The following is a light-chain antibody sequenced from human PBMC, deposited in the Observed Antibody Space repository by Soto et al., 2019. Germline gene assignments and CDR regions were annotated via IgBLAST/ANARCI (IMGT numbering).Light chain of an antibody. J-gene: IGLJ2*01. Sequence: QSVLTQPPSASGTPGQRVSISCSGGRSNIGSNLVSWYQQLPGTAPKLLLYFNDQRPSGVPDRFSGSKSGTSASLAVSELQSEDEADYFCASWDDSLKGVLLGGGTKVTVL. CDR3: ASWDDSLKGVL. V-gene: IGLV1-44*01. CDR2: FND. CDR1: RSNIGSNL.